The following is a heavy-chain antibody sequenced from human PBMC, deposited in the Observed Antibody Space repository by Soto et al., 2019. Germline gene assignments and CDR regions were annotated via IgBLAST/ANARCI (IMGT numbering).Heavy chain of an antibody. Sequence: EVQLVETGGGLIQPGGSLRLSCEASGFTVSSNYMSWVRQAPGKGLEWVSVIYSGGSAYYADSVKGRFTISRDNSKNTLYLQMNSLRAEDTAVYYCARDYSSSRYYGMDVWGQGTTVTVSS. D-gene: IGHD3-22*01. V-gene: IGHV3-53*02. CDR2: IYSGGSA. CDR1: GFTVSSNY. J-gene: IGHJ6*02. CDR3: ARDYSSSRYYGMDV.